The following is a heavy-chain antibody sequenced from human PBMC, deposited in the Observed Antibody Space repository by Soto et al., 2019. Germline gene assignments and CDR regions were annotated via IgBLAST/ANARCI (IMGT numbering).Heavy chain of an antibody. CDR3: ARAGYCSGGRCFGDYYHYYGMDV. V-gene: IGHV3-11*06. CDR1: GYSISTGYY. J-gene: IGHJ6*02. CDR2: IRSGSDFA. Sequence: LSLTCAVSGYSISTGYYWGWIRQPPGKGLEWISYIRSGSDFAYYADSVKGRFTISRDNARNSLYLQMNGLRDEDTAVYYCARAGYCSGGRCFGDYYHYYGMDVWGQGTTVTVSS. D-gene: IGHD2-15*01.